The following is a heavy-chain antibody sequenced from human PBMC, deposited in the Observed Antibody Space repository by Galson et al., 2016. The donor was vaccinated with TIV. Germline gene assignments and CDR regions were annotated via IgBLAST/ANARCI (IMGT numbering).Heavy chain of an antibody. CDR2: IKSETDGGTT. Sequence: SLRLSCAASGFTFSNAWMSWDRQAPGKGLEWVGRIKSETDGGTTDYAAPVKGRFTISRDDSKNTLYLQMNTLKTEDTAVYYCHCSSTSCYVRWFDPWGQGTLVSVSS. J-gene: IGHJ5*02. D-gene: IGHD2-2*01. CDR3: HCSSTSCYVRWFDP. CDR1: GFTFSNAW. V-gene: IGHV3-15*01.